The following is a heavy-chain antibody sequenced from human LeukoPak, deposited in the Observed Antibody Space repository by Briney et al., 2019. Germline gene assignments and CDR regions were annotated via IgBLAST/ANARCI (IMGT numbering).Heavy chain of an antibody. CDR3: TSHYHYGSGSYQPFDS. V-gene: IGHV6-1*01. J-gene: IGHJ4*02. CDR2: TYYRSKWYN. Sequence: SQTLSLTCAISGDSVSSNSAAWNWIRQSPSRGLEWLGRTYYRSKWYNDYAVSVKSRITINPDTSKNQFSLQLNSVTPEDTAVYYCTSHYHYGSGSYQPFDSWGQGTLVTVSS. D-gene: IGHD3-10*01. CDR1: GDSVSSNSAA.